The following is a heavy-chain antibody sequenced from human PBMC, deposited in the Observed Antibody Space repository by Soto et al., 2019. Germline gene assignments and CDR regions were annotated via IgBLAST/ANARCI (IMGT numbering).Heavy chain of an antibody. V-gene: IGHV4-30-2*01. Sequence: QVQLQESGSGLVKPSETLSLTCAVSGGSISSDYYSWSWIRQPPGKDLEWIGYIYHGGSTYYNPSLRSRVTLSVDTYKKHFSLRLTSVTAADTAVYSCARLNRLRNDAFDIGGQGTLVAVSS. CDR1: GGSISSDYYS. CDR2: IYHGGST. J-gene: IGHJ3*02. D-gene: IGHD3-16*01. CDR3: ARLNRLRNDAFDI.